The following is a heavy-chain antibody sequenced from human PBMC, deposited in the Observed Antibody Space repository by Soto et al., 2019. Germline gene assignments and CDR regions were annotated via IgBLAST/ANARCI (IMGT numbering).Heavy chain of an antibody. D-gene: IGHD2-2*01. CDR1: GGTFSSYA. J-gene: IGHJ4*02. CDR3: ARDCSSTSCRNPVDY. CDR2: IIPIFGTA. V-gene: IGHV1-69*01. Sequence: QVQLVQSGAEVKKPGSSVKVSCKASGGTFSSYAISWVRQSPGQGLEWMGGIIPIFGTANYAQKFQGRVTIHADEYTSTDYMELSSLRSEDTAVYYFARDCSSTSCRNPVDYWGQGNLGTVSS.